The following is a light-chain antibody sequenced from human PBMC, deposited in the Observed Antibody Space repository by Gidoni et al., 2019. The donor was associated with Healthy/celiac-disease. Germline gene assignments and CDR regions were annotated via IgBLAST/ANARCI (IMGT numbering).Light chain of an antibody. V-gene: IGLV3-25*03. CDR1: ALPKQY. CDR3: QSADSSGTYEV. CDR2: KDS. J-gene: IGLJ3*02. Sequence: SYQPTQPPLVSASPGQTARITCSGDALPKQYAYWYQQKPGQAPVLVIYKDSERPSGIPERFSGSSSGTTVTLTISGVQAEDEADYYCQSADSSGTYEVFGGGTKLTVL.